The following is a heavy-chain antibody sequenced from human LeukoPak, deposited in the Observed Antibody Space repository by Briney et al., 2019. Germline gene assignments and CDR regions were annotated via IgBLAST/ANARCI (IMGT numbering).Heavy chain of an antibody. CDR1: GYTFTGYY. V-gene: IGHV1-2*02. J-gene: IGHJ4*02. CDR3: ARPRWRWFGDTTFDY. CDR2: INPNSGGT. D-gene: IGHD3-10*01. Sequence: ASVKVSCKASGYTFTGYYMHWVRQAPGQGLEWMGWINPNSGGTNYAQKFQGRVTVTRDTSISTAYMELSRLRSDDTAVYYCARPRWRWFGDTTFDYWGQGTLVTVSS.